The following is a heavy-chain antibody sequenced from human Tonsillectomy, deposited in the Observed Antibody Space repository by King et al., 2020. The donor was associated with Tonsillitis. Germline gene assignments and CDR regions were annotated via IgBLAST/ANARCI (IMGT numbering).Heavy chain of an antibody. Sequence: VQLVESGGGLVQPGGSLRLSCAASGFTFSSYWMHWVRHAPGKGLVWVSRINSDGSSTSYADSVKGRFTISRDNAKNTLYLQMNSLRAEDTAVYYCARVTYCSSTSCYGAFDIWGQGTMVTVSS. J-gene: IGHJ3*02. D-gene: IGHD2-2*01. CDR3: ARVTYCSSTSCYGAFDI. CDR1: GFTFSSYW. CDR2: INSDGSST. V-gene: IGHV3-74*01.